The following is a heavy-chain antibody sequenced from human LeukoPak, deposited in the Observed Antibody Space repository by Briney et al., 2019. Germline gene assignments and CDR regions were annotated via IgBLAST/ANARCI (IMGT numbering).Heavy chain of an antibody. J-gene: IGHJ4*02. CDR3: ARSGLGGYSYGYDY. CDR2: ISTSSSTM. V-gene: IGHV3-48*02. D-gene: IGHD5-18*01. Sequence: GGSLRLSCAASGFTFSNYNMNWVRQAPGKGLEWVSYISTSSSTMFYADSVKGRFTISRDNAKNSLYLQMNSLRDEDTAVYYCARSGLGGYSYGYDYWGQGTLVTVSS. CDR1: GFTFSNYN.